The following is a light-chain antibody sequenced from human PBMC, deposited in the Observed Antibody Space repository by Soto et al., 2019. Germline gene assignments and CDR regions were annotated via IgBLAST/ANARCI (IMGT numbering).Light chain of an antibody. J-gene: IGKJ4*01. CDR3: KQYSICPIT. V-gene: IGKV1-5*03. CDR1: QDIYNW. CDR2: KTA. Sequence: DIQMTHSPSTLSASVGDRVTITCRASQDIYNWLAWYQQKPGRAPRLLIYKTAVLESGVPSRFSGSGSGTEYTLTSSSLQPADFATYYCKQYSICPITFGGGTKLDIK.